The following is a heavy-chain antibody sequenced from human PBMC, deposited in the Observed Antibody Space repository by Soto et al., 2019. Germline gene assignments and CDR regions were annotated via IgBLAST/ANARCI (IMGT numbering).Heavy chain of an antibody. CDR3: ARMVGDCSGGSCYSPWFDP. J-gene: IGHJ5*02. D-gene: IGHD2-15*01. V-gene: IGHV4-59*08. Sequence: SETLSLTCTVSGGSISSYYWSWIRQPPGKGLEWIGYIYYSGSTNYNPSLKSRVTISVDTSKNQFSLKLSSVTAADTAVYYCARMVGDCSGGSCYSPWFDPWGQGTPVTVSS. CDR1: GGSISSYY. CDR2: IYYSGST.